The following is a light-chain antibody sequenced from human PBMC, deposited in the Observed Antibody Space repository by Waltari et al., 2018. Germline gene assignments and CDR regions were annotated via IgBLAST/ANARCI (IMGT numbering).Light chain of an antibody. J-gene: IGLJ3*02. CDR3: QSYDTSLSVV. CDR2: GST. V-gene: IGLV1-40*01. CDR1: GSNIRAGYD. Sequence: QSVLTQPPSVSGAPGQRVTIPCTGSGSNIRAGYDVHWYHQVPRTAPKLLIYGSTSRPLGVPDRFFGSTSGTSASLTITGLQVEDEGDYYCQSYDTSLSVVFGGGTKLTVL.